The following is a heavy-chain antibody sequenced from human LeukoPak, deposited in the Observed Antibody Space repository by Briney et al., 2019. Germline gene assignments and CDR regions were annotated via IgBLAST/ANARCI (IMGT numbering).Heavy chain of an antibody. D-gene: IGHD2-8*01. CDR3: AGAPPAVLIDTYG. J-gene: IGHJ4*02. CDR1: GFIVTNNY. Sequence: GGSLRLSCTASGFIVTNNYINWVRQAPGKGLEWVSLVYSGGSTYYADSVKGRFTISRDNSKNMVYLQMNSLRAEDTAMYYCAGAPPAVLIDTYGWGQGTLVTVSS. V-gene: IGHV3-66*01. CDR2: VYSGGST.